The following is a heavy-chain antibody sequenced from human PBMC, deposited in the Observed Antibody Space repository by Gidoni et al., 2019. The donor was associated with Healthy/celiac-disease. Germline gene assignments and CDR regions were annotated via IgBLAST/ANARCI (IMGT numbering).Heavy chain of an antibody. CDR2: IYYSGST. Sequence: QLQLQESGPGLVKPSETLSLTCTVPGGSISSSSYYWGWIRQPPGKGLEWIGSIYYSGSTYYHPSLKSRVTISVYTSKNQFSLKLSSVTAADTAVYYCARHPKGGAPAPSDYWGQGTLVTVSS. D-gene: IGHD3-16*01. J-gene: IGHJ4*02. V-gene: IGHV4-39*01. CDR3: ARHPKGGAPAPSDY. CDR1: GGSISSSSYY.